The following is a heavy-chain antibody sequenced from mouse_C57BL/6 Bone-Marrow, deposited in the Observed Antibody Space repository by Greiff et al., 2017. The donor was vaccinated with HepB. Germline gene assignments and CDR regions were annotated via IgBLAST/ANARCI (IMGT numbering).Heavy chain of an antibody. J-gene: IGHJ4*01. D-gene: IGHD1-1*01. CDR1: GYTFTSYW. V-gene: IGHV1-5*01. CDR3: TRFYGSSYDYAMDY. CDR2: IYPGNSDT. Sequence: VHVKQSGTVLARPGASVKMSCKTSGYTFTSYWMHWVKQRPGQGLEWIGAIYPGNSDTSYNQKFKGKAKLTAVTSASTAYMELSSLTNEDSAVYYCTRFYGSSYDYAMDYWGQGTSVTVSS.